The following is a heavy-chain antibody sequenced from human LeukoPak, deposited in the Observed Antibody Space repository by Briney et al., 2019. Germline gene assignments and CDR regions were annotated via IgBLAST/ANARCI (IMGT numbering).Heavy chain of an antibody. CDR2: IYYRGST. V-gene: IGHV4-59*01. D-gene: IGHD5-18*01. Sequence: SETLSLTCTVSGGSISTYYWSWIRQPPGKGLEWIGYIYYRGSTNYNPSLKSRVSISVDTSKNQFSLNLNSVTAADTAASYCARVDSYPMTNAFDIWGQGTMVTVSS. CDR1: GGSISTYY. CDR3: ARVDSYPMTNAFDI. J-gene: IGHJ3*02.